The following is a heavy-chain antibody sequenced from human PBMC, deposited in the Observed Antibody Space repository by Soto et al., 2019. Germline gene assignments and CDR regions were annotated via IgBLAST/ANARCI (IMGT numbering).Heavy chain of an antibody. CDR1: GGSFNGYY. CDR2: INRSEGT. CDR3: AGAPLARGLFARRTHYFVF. Sequence: SETLSLTCAVYGGSFNGYYWTWIRQPPGKGLEWIGEINRSEGTNYNPSLESRVAISVDTSKNQFSLKLSSATAADTAVYFCAGAPLARGLFARRTHYFVFWGQGTPVTVSS. D-gene: IGHD3-10*01. V-gene: IGHV4-34*01. J-gene: IGHJ4*02.